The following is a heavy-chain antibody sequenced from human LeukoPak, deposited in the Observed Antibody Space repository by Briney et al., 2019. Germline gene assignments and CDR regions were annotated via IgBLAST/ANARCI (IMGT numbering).Heavy chain of an antibody. CDR2: IYSGGST. D-gene: IGHD3-22*01. CDR1: GFTVSSNY. Sequence: GGSLRLSCAASGFTVSSNYMGWVRQAPGKGLEWVSVIYSGGSTYYADSVKGRFTISRDNSKNTLYLQMNSLRAEDTAVYYCARDRGYDSSSLYFQHWGQGTLVTVSS. CDR3: ARDRGYDSSSLYFQH. V-gene: IGHV3-66*01. J-gene: IGHJ1*01.